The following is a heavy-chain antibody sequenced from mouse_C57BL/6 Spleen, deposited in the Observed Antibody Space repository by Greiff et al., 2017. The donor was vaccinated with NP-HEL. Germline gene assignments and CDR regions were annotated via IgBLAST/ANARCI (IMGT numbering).Heavy chain of an antibody. J-gene: IGHJ2*01. CDR3: ARRDDYDGSYYFDY. CDR2: IDPSDSET. Sequence: VQLQQSGAELVRPGSSVKLSCKASGYTFTSYWMPWVKQRPIQGLEWIGNIDPSDSETHYNQKFKDKATLTVDTSSSTAYMQLSSLTSEDSAVYYCARRDDYDGSYYFDYWGQGTTLTVSS. CDR1: GYTFTSYW. V-gene: IGHV1-52*01. D-gene: IGHD2-4*01.